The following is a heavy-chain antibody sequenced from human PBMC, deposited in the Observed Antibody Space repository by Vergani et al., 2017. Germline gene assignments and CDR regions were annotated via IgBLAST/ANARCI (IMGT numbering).Heavy chain of an antibody. CDR3: ARPRYYYDSSGPHDAFDI. CDR2: ISSSSTYI. V-gene: IGHV3-21*01. CDR1: GFTFSSYS. J-gene: IGHJ3*02. Sequence: EVQLVESGGGLVKPGGSLRLSCAASGFTFSSYSMNWVRQAPGKGLESVSSISSSSTYIYYADSVKGRFTISRDNAKNSLYLQMNSLRAEDTAVYYCARPRYYYDSSGPHDAFDIWGQGTMVTVSS. D-gene: IGHD3-22*01.